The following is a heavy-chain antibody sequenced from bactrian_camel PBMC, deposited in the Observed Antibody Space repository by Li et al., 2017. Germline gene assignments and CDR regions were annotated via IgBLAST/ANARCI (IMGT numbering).Heavy chain of an antibody. J-gene: IGHJ4*01. CDR2: IAGDGRT. CDR1: GYTLPMN. Sequence: HVQLVESGGGSVQAGESLRLSCVASGYTLPMNMGWFRRLPGQEREGVAAIAGDGRTDYADTVKGRATISRDGAKNIIALEMDSLKPEDTATYYCAAPPGRPVDCFVERTIGMCTTARGPRSPSP. D-gene: IGHD2*01. V-gene: IGHV3S53*01.